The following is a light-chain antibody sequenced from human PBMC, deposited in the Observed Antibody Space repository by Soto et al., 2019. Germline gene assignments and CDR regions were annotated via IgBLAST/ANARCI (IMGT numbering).Light chain of an antibody. J-gene: IGLJ2*01. CDR2: EVT. CDR1: SSDVGRYNY. V-gene: IGLV2-14*01. Sequence: QSVLTQPASVSGSPGQSITISCTGTSSDVGRYNYVSWYQQYPGKAPKLMIYEVTYRPSGVSNRFSGSKSDNTASLTISGLQPEDEADYYCSSYTSSNTVLFGGGTKLTVL. CDR3: SSYTSSNTVL.